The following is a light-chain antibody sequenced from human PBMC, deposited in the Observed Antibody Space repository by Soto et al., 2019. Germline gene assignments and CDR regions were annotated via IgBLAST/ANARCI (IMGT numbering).Light chain of an antibody. V-gene: IGLV2-14*01. CDR2: EVR. CDR1: MRDVGAYNL. CDR3: SAYTARSTLV. J-gene: IGLJ3*02. Sequence: QSALTQPASVSGSAGQSITISCSVTMRDVGAYNLVSWYQQHPGTAPKLIIYEVRNRPSGISSRFSGYRAGNTASLTISGIQSEDEGDYYCSAYTARSTLVFGGGTKVTVL.